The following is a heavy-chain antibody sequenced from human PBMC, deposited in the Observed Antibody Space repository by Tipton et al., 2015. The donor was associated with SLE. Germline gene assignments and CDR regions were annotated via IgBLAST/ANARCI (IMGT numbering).Heavy chain of an antibody. J-gene: IGHJ6*03. D-gene: IGHD3-16*02. Sequence: GLVKPSETLSLTCTVSGGSISSGSYYWSWIRQPAGKGLEWIGRIYTSGSTNYNPSLKSRVTISVDTSKNQFSLKLSSVTAADTAVYYCAREDRRAEYYMDVWGKGTTVTVSS. CDR1: GGSISSGSYY. CDR3: AREDRRAEYYMDV. CDR2: IYTSGST. V-gene: IGHV4-61*02.